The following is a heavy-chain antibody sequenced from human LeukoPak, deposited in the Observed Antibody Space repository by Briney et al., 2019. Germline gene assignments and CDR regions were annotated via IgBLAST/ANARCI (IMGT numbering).Heavy chain of an antibody. Sequence: ASVTVSCKASGYTFTSYGISWVRQAPGQGLEGMGWISAYNGNTNYAQKLQGRVTMTTDTSTSTAYLELRSLRSDDTAVYYCARYRSYYYDSSGYYLFDYWGQGTLVTVSS. D-gene: IGHD3-22*01. J-gene: IGHJ4*02. CDR1: GYTFTSYG. V-gene: IGHV1-18*01. CDR3: ARYRSYYYDSSGYYLFDY. CDR2: ISAYNGNT.